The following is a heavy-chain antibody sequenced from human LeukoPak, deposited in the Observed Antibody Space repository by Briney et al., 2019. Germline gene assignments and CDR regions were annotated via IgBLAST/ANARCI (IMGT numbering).Heavy chain of an antibody. CDR1: GFTFSSYG. V-gene: IGHV3-23*01. CDR2: ISSTDAGT. J-gene: IGHJ4*02. D-gene: IGHD2-21*01. Sequence: GGSLRLSCAASGFTFSSYGMHWVRQAPGKGLEWVSAISSTDAGTYHADSVRGRFTISRDSSKNTLYLQMNSLRAEDAAVYYCAKAPVTSCRGAYCYPFDYWGQGTLVTVSS. CDR3: AKAPVTSCRGAYCYPFDY.